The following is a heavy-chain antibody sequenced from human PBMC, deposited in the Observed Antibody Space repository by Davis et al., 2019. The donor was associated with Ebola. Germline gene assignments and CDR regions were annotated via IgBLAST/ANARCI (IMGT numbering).Heavy chain of an antibody. CDR2: IYYSGST. D-gene: IGHD3-3*01. CDR1: GSSISSSSYY. V-gene: IGHV4-39*01. J-gene: IGHJ4*02. Sequence: SETLSLTCTVSGSSISSSSYYWGWIRQPPGKGLEWIGSIYYSGSTYYNPSLKSRVTISVDTSKNQFSLKLSSVTAADTAVYYCARRFLEWEFDYWGQGTLVTVSS. CDR3: ARRFLEWEFDY.